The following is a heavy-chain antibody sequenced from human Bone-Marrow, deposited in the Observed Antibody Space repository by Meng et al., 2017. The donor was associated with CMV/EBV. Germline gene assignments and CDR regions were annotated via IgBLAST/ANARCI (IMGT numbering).Heavy chain of an antibody. V-gene: IGHV1-2*02. J-gene: IGHJ4*02. CDR3: AREFVVVPAARSRLGY. CDR1: GYTFTGYY. D-gene: IGHD2-2*01. CDR2: INPNSGGT. Sequence: SGYTFTGYYMHWVRQAPGQGLEWMGWINPNSGGTNYAQKFQSRVTMTRDTSISTAYMELSRLRSDDTAVYYCAREFVVVPAARSRLGYWGQGTLVTVSS.